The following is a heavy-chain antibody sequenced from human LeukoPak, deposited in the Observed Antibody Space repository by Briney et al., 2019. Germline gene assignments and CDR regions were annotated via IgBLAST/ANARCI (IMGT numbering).Heavy chain of an antibody. CDR1: GFTFSTYW. D-gene: IGHD3-22*01. CDR3: ARAPSEIGGYYPEYFRH. CDR2: IKSDGGT. Sequence: GGSLRLSCAASGFTFSTYWMHWVRQAPGKGLVWASRIKSDGGTNYADSVKGRFTISRDNAKKTVSLQMNSLRPEDTGVYYCARAPSEIGGYYPEYFRHWGQGTLVTVSS. J-gene: IGHJ1*01. V-gene: IGHV3-74*01.